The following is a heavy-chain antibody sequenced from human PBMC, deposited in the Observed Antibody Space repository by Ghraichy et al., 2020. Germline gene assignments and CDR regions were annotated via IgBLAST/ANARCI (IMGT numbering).Heavy chain of an antibody. CDR3: SRDRGYNNGYGMDV. CDR1: GFTFSTYS. J-gene: IGHJ6*02. CDR2: ISSSSSTR. Sequence: GGSLRLSCAASGFTFSTYSMNWVRQAPGKGLEWVSYISSSSSTRYYADSVKGRFTISRDNAKNSMYLQMNSLRDEDTAVYYCSRDRGYNNGYGMDVWGQGTTVTVSS. D-gene: IGHD5-18*01. V-gene: IGHV3-48*02.